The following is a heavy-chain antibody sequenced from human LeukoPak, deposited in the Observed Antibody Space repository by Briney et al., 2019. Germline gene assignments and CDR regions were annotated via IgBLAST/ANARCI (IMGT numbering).Heavy chain of an antibody. CDR1: GYTFTGYY. D-gene: IGHD3-22*01. CDR3: AREARYYDSSGYSVGFDY. CDR2: INPNSGGT. V-gene: IGHV1-2*02. J-gene: IGHJ4*02. Sequence: ASVKVSCKASGYTFTGYYMHWVRQAPGQGLEWMGWINPNSGGTNYAQKFQGRVTMTRDTSISTAYMELSRLRSDDTAVYYCAREARYYDSSGYSVGFDYWGQGTLVTVSS.